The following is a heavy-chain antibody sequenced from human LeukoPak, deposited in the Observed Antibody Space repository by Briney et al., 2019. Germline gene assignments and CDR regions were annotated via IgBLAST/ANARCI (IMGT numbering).Heavy chain of an antibody. V-gene: IGHV3-23*01. CDR1: GFTLSSYA. CDR2: ISGSGTGT. Sequence: PGGSLRLSCAASGFTLSSYAMSGVRQAPGKGREGVSTISGSGTGTYYADSVKGRFTISRDNSNYTLYLQMNSLRADDTAVYYCAKGGYSSGWRNYFDYWGQGTLVTVSS. D-gene: IGHD6-19*01. J-gene: IGHJ4*02. CDR3: AKGGYSSGWRNYFDY.